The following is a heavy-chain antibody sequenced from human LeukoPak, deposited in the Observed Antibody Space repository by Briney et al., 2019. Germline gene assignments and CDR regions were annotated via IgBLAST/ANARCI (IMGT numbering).Heavy chain of an antibody. Sequence: PSGTLSLTCTVIGGSISGSNLLSWVRQSPGKGLEWIGEIHHGGSTNYNLSLKSRVIVSVDKSKNQFSLKLTSVTAADTAVYYCARVLGGGSYYFDYWGQGTLVTVSS. CDR1: GGSISGSNL. CDR2: IHHGGST. J-gene: IGHJ4*02. CDR3: ARVLGGGSYYFDY. V-gene: IGHV4-4*02. D-gene: IGHD2-15*01.